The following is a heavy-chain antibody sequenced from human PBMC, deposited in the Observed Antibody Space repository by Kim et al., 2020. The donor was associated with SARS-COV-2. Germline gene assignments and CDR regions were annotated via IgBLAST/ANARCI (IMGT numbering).Heavy chain of an antibody. Sequence: SETLSLTCTVSGGSISSSSYYWGWIRQPPGKGLEWIGSIYYSGSTYYNPSLKSRVTISVDTSKNQFSLKLSSVTAADTAVYYCARHRSYCDSSGYYYTPYYFDYWGQGTLVTVSS. D-gene: IGHD3-22*01. CDR2: IYYSGST. V-gene: IGHV4-39*01. CDR1: GGSISSSSYY. CDR3: ARHRSYCDSSGYYYTPYYFDY. J-gene: IGHJ4*02.